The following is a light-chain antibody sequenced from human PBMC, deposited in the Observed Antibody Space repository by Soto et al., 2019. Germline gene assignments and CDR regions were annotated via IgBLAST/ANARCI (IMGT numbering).Light chain of an antibody. CDR1: NIGSKG. Sequence: SYELTQPPSVSVAPGETARISCGGDNIGSKGVHWYQQKPGQAPVLVIYYDTDLPPVIPERFSGSNSANMATLTISRGEAGDEADDDCQWWDRGSAHVLFGGGTQLTVL. CDR3: QWWDRGSAHVL. CDR2: YDT. J-gene: IGLJ2*01. V-gene: IGLV3-21*01.